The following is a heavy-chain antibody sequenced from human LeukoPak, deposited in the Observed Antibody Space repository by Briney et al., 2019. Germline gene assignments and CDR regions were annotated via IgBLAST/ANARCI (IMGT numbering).Heavy chain of an antibody. Sequence: SETLSLTCAVYGGSFSGYYWIWIRQPPGKGLEWIGHISYSGSTNYNPSLKSRVTISVDTSKNQFSLKVTSVTAADTAVYYCARGHDGVVGWFAPWGRGTLVTVSS. CDR1: GGSFSGYY. CDR2: ISYSGST. V-gene: IGHV4-59*01. D-gene: IGHD2-15*01. J-gene: IGHJ5*02. CDR3: ARGHDGVVGWFAP.